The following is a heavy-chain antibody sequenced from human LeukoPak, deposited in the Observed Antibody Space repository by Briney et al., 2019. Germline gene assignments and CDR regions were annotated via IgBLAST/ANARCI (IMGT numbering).Heavy chain of an antibody. D-gene: IGHD6-25*01. CDR2: TSGDSNYK. Sequence: PGRSLRLSCAASGFTFNTYSMTWVRQAPGKGLEWVSSTSGDSNYKYYADSVRGRFTISRDNAKNSLYLQMNSLGAEDTAVYYCAKEMSAAVDSWGQGTLVTVSS. CDR1: GFTFNTYS. V-gene: IGHV3-21*06. J-gene: IGHJ4*02. CDR3: AKEMSAAVDS.